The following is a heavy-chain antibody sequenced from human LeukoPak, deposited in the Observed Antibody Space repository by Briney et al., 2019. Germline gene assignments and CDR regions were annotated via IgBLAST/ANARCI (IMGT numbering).Heavy chain of an antibody. CDR1: GFTFSSYA. V-gene: IGHV3-23*01. J-gene: IGHJ6*03. Sequence: PGGSLRLSCAASGFTFSSYAMSWVRQAPGKGLEWVSTLGGGGIDTYYADSVKGRFTISRDNSKNTLYLQMNSLRAEDTAVYYCAKDRSQIYYNYYMDVWGKGTTVTVSS. CDR3: AKDRSQIYYNYYMDV. CDR2: LGGGGIDT. D-gene: IGHD1-26*01.